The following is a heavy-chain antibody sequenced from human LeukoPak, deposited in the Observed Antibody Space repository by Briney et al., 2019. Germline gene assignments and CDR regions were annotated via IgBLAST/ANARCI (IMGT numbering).Heavy chain of an antibody. J-gene: IGHJ6*03. Sequence: KPSETLSLTCTVSGGSISSYYWSWIRQPAGKGLEWIGRIYTSGSTNYNPSLKSRVTMSVDTSKNQFSLKLSSVTAADTAVYYCARGQADTAMYYYYYMDVWGKGTTVTVSS. CDR3: ARGQADTAMYYYYYMDV. D-gene: IGHD5-18*01. CDR2: IYTSGST. V-gene: IGHV4-4*07. CDR1: GGSISSYY.